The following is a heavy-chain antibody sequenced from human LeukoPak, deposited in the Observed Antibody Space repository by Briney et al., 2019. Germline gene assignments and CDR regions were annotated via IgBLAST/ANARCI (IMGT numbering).Heavy chain of an antibody. CDR3: AKELYPTYYYDSSGFFGAFDI. CDR1: GFTFSIYG. CDR2: ISYDGSNK. D-gene: IGHD3-22*01. V-gene: IGHV3-30*18. Sequence: GGSLRLSCAASGFTFSIYGMHWVRQAPGKGLEWVAVISYDGSNKYYADSVKGRFTISRDNSKNTLYLQMNSLRAEDTAVYYCAKELYPTYYYDSSGFFGAFDIWGQGTMVTVSS. J-gene: IGHJ3*02.